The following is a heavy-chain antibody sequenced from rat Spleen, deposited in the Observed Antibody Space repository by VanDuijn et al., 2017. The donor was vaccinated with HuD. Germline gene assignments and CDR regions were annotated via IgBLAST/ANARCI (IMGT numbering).Heavy chain of an antibody. CDR1: GFSLTSYH. J-gene: IGHJ2*01. CDR2: IWAGGGT. CDR3: ARGGVWDY. D-gene: IGHD4-3*01. V-gene: IGHV2-15*01. Sequence: QVQLKESGPGLVQPSQTLSLTCTVSGFSLTSYHVSWVRQPPGKSLVWMGTIWAGGGTNYNSAVQSRLSISRDTSKSQVLLKMNSLQTEDTAIYFCARGGVWDYWGQGVMVTVSS.